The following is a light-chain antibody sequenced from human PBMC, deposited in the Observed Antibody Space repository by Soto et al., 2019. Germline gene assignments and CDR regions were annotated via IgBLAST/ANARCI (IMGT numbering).Light chain of an antibody. V-gene: IGKV1-12*01. J-gene: IGKJ4*01. CDR1: QGISTW. Sequence: DICMTQYPSSVSESVCDRVTITFRASQGISTWAAWYQQKQGKAPKLLISAAASLQTGVPRRFSASGSGTDFTLNINGLQSEAFATYFCQQGDSLPFTFRGGTKVEIK. CDR3: QQGDSLPFT. CDR2: AAA.